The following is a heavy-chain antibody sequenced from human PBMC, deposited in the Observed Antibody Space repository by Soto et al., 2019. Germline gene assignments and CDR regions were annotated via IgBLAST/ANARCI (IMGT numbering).Heavy chain of an antibody. CDR1: GFNLGSYW. CDR2: INDYGTTI. CDR3: ARGGLEPFDY. J-gene: IGHJ4*02. D-gene: IGHD1-1*01. V-gene: IGHV3-74*01. Sequence: EVQLVESGGGLVQPGGSLRLSCAASGFNLGSYWMHWVRQAPGKGLVCVSRINDYGTTINYAESVEGRFTISRDDAKSEVYLQMNNLRAEDTAVYYCARGGLEPFDYWGQGALVTVSS.